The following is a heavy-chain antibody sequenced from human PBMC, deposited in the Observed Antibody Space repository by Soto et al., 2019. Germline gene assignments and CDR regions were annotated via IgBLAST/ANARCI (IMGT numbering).Heavy chain of an antibody. CDR3: ARGRGSWPNLKYYYYYRMDV. J-gene: IGHJ6*04. CDR1: GGTFSSYA. D-gene: IGHD6-13*01. V-gene: IGHV1-69*01. Sequence: QVQLVQSGAEVKKPGSSVKVSCKASGGTFSSYAISWVRQAPGQGLEWMGGIIPIFGTANYAQKFQGRVTITADESTSTAYMELSSLRSEDTAVYYCARGRGSWPNLKYYYYYRMDVWGKGTTVTVSS. CDR2: IIPIFGTA.